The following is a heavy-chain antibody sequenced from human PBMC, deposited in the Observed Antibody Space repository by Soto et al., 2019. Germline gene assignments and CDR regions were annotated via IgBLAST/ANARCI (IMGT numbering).Heavy chain of an antibody. CDR2: INHSGSS. Sequence: SETMSLTCAVYGGSFSGYYWSWIRQPPGKGLEWIGEINHSGSSNYNPSLKSRVTISEDTSKNQFSLKLSSVTAADTAVYYCARLRDGYNYFDYWGQGTLVTVSS. CDR3: ARLRDGYNYFDY. D-gene: IGHD5-18*01. J-gene: IGHJ4*02. V-gene: IGHV4-34*01. CDR1: GGSFSGYY.